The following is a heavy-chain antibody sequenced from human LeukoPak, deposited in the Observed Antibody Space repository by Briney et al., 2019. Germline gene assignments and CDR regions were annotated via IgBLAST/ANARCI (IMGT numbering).Heavy chain of an antibody. D-gene: IGHD5-24*01. V-gene: IGHV4-61*05. J-gene: IGHJ3*02. CDR2: IYYSGGT. Sequence: SETLSLTCSVSGGSISSSSYYWGWIRQPPGKGLEWIGYIYYSGGTDYNPSLKSRVTISVDTSKNQFSLKLRSVTAADTAVYYCARHVTISGPYDASDIWGQGTMVTVSP. CDR3: ARHVTISGPYDASDI. CDR1: GGSISSSSYY.